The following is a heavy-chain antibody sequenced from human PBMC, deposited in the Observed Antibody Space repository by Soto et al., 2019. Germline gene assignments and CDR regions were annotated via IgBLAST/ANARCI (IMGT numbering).Heavy chain of an antibody. Sequence: PSETLSLTCTVPGDSITSYYSTWIRQAAGKRLECIGRVFSSGTTNYNPSLKSRVTMSVDTSKNQLSLKLTSVTAADTATDYCAVARDISGYNWFDPWGQGTLVTVSS. CDR3: AVARDISGYNWFDP. CDR2: VFSSGTT. D-gene: IGHD3-22*01. CDR1: GDSITSYY. J-gene: IGHJ5*02. V-gene: IGHV4-4*07.